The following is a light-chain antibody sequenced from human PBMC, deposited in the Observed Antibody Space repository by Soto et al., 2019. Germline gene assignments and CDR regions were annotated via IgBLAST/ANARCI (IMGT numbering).Light chain of an antibody. V-gene: IGLV2-8*01. CDR3: GSHAGNSNLV. CDR2: EVT. CDR1: STDVGAYNY. J-gene: IGLJ3*02. Sequence: QSVLTQPPSASGSPGQSVTISCTGTSTDVGAYNYVSWYQQHPGKAPKLMIYEVTKRPSGVPDRFSGSKSGNTASLTVSGLQTEAEADYYCGSHAGNSNLVFGGGTKLTVL.